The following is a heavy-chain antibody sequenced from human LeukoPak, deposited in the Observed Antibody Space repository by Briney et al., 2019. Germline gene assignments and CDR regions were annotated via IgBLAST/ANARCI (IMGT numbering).Heavy chain of an antibody. Sequence: GGSLRLSCAASGFNFGSYSMTWVRQAPGKGLEWVSVMSADSATTFYADSVRGRFTISRDNSKNTLFLQMNSLRPEDTAVYYCARGPDYDILADYFDYWGQGTLVTVSS. V-gene: IGHV3-23*01. CDR2: MSADSATT. CDR3: ARGPDYDILADYFDY. J-gene: IGHJ4*02. D-gene: IGHD3-9*01. CDR1: GFNFGSYS.